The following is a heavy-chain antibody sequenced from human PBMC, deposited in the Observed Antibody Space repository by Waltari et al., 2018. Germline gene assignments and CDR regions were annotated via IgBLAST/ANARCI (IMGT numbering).Heavy chain of an antibody. CDR1: GYTFTGHY. D-gene: IGHD3-16*02. CDR2: INPNSGGT. J-gene: IGHJ4*02. Sequence: QVQLVQSGAEVKKPGASVKVSCKASGYTFTGHYMHWVRQAPGQGLEWMGWINPNSGGTNYAQKFQGRVTMTRDTSISTAYMELSRLRSDDTAVYYCARWESYDYVWGSYRPFDYWGQGTLVTVSS. V-gene: IGHV1-2*02. CDR3: ARWESYDYVWGSYRPFDY.